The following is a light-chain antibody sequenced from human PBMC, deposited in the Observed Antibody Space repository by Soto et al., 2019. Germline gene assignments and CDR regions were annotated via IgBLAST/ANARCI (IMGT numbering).Light chain of an antibody. V-gene: IGKV3-20*01. CDR2: STS. J-gene: IGKJ5*01. CDR1: QSVGDTY. CDR3: QQYGGSPRIT. Sequence: EIVLTQSPGTLSLSPGERATLSCRASQSVGDTYLAWYQQKPGQAPRLLMYSTSIRATGIPDRFSGSGSGTDFTLIINRLEPEDVAIYYCQQYGGSPRITFGQGTRLEIK.